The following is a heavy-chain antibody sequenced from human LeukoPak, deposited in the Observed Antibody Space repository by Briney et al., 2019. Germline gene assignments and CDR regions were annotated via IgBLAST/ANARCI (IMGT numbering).Heavy chain of an antibody. CDR2: INTDGSST. J-gene: IGHJ4*02. CDR1: GFTFSSYW. V-gene: IGHV3-74*01. D-gene: IGHD6-13*01. CDR3: AREYSSSWYPLYYFDY. Sequence: GGSLRLSCAASGFTFSSYWMHWVRQAPGKGLVWVSRINTDGSSTSYADSVKGRFTLSRDSAKSTLYLQMNSLRAEDTAVYYCAREYSSSWYPLYYFDYWGQGTLVTVSS.